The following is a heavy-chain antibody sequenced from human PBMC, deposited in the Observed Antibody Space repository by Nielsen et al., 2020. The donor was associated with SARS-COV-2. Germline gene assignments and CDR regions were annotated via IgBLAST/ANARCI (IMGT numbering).Heavy chain of an antibody. D-gene: IGHD2/OR15-2a*01. V-gene: IGHV4-30-4*01. Sequence: SETLSLTCTVSGGSISTGDDHWTWIRQPPGKGLEWIGYMYYSRNTYYNPSLESRVTISADTSKSQFSLKLNSVTAADTAVYYCARGRRVLQVSRENWFDPWGQGTLVTVSS. CDR3: ARGRRVLQVSRENWFDP. CDR2: MYYSRNT. CDR1: GGSISTGDDH. J-gene: IGHJ5*02.